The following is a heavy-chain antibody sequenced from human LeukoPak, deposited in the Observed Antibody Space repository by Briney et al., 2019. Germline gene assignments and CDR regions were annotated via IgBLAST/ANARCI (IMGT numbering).Heavy chain of an antibody. J-gene: IGHJ6*02. CDR1: GYTFTGYY. D-gene: IGHD3-22*01. Sequence: ASVKVSCKASGYTFTGYYMHWVRQAPGQGLEWMGWINPNSGGTNYAQKFQGWVTMTRDTSISTAYMELSRLRSDDTAVYYCARSYDSRGYYYYGMDVWGQGTTVTVSS. CDR3: ARSYDSRGYYYYGMDV. CDR2: INPNSGGT. V-gene: IGHV1-2*04.